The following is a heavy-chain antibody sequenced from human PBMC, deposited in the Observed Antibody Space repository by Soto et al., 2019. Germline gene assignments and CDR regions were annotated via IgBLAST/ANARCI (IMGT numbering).Heavy chain of an antibody. CDR2: ISYDGSNK. Sequence: QVQLVESGGGVVQPGRSLRLSCAASGFTFSSYGMHWVRQAPGKGLEWVAVISYDGSNKYYADSVKGRFTISRDNSKNTLYLQMNSLRAEGTAVYYCGGGGSWPDAFDIWGQGTMVTVSS. CDR3: GGGGSWPDAFDI. V-gene: IGHV3-30*03. CDR1: GFTFSSYG. D-gene: IGHD2-15*01. J-gene: IGHJ3*02.